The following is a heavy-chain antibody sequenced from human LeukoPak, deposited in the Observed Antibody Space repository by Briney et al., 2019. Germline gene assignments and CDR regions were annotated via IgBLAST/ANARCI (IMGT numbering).Heavy chain of an antibody. D-gene: IGHD3-9*01. CDR1: GFTFSSYA. CDR3: AKDYDILTGYYAPPDY. Sequence: PGGSLRLSCAASGFTFSSYAMSWVRQAPGKGLEWVSAISGSGGSTYYADSVKGRFTISRDNSKNTLYLQMNSLRAEDTAVYYCAKDYDILTGYYAPPDYWGQGTLVTVSS. J-gene: IGHJ4*02. V-gene: IGHV3-23*01. CDR2: ISGSGGST.